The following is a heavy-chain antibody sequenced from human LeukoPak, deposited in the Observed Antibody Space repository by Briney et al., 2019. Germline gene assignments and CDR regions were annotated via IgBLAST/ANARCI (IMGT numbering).Heavy chain of an antibody. Sequence: GGSLRLSCAASGFSFSRHSMNWVRQAPGEGLEWVSYISSGSDTIYYADSVKGRFTISRDNVKNSVDLQMNSLRAEDTAVYYCARAAIGIDYWGQGTLVTVSS. CDR2: ISSGSDTI. CDR1: GFSFSRHS. CDR3: ARAAIGIDY. J-gene: IGHJ4*02. D-gene: IGHD6-25*01. V-gene: IGHV3-48*01.